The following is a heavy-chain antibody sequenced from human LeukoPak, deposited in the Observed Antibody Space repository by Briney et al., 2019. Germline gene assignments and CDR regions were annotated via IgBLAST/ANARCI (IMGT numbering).Heavy chain of an antibody. CDR2: INHSGST. J-gene: IGHJ6*03. Sequence: SETLSLTCAAYGGSFSGYYWSWIRQPPGKGLEWMGEINHSGSTNYNPSLKSRVTISVDTSKNQFSLKLSSVTAADTAVYYCARARGIVVVPAAIAPNYYYYYMDVWGKGTTVTVSS. D-gene: IGHD2-2*02. V-gene: IGHV4-34*01. CDR3: ARARGIVVVPAAIAPNYYYYYMDV. CDR1: GGSFSGYY.